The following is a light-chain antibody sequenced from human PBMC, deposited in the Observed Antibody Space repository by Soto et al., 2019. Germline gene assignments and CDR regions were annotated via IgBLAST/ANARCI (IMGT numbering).Light chain of an antibody. CDR1: QSISSY. CDR3: QQSYSTPL. Sequence: DIQMTQSPSSLSASVGDRVTITCRASQSISSYLNWYQQKPGKAPKLLIYAASSLQSGVPSRFSGGGSGTDFTLTISSLQPDDFATYYCQQSYSTPLFGGGTKVEIK. V-gene: IGKV1-39*01. CDR2: AAS. J-gene: IGKJ4*01.